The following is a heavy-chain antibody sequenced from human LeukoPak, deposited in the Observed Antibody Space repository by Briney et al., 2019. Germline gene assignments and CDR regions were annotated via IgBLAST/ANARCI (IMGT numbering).Heavy chain of an antibody. CDR1: GFTVSSNY. CDR3: ARPPYSSSWDPGWFDP. CDR2: IYSGGST. Sequence: GGSLRLSCAASGFTVSSNYMNWVRQAPGKGLEWVSIIYSGGSTYYADSVKGRFTISRDNSKNTLYLQMNSLRAEDTAVYYCARPPYSSSWDPGWFDPWGQGTLITVSS. D-gene: IGHD6-13*01. J-gene: IGHJ5*02. V-gene: IGHV3-53*01.